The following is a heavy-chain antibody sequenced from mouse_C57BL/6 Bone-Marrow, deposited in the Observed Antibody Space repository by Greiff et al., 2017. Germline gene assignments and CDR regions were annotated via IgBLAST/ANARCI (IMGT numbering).Heavy chain of an antibody. CDR2: IYPGDGDT. J-gene: IGHJ2*01. CDR3: AKFYGRNYCAY. CDR1: GYAFSSSW. D-gene: IGHD1-1*01. V-gene: IGHV1-82*01. Sequence: QVQLQQSGPELVQPGASVKISCKASGYAFSSSWMNWVQQRPGKGLEWIGRIYPGDGDTNYKGKFKGKATLTAVKSSRTAYMQLISLPSEDSAVYVCAKFYGRNYCAYWGQGTTLTVSS.